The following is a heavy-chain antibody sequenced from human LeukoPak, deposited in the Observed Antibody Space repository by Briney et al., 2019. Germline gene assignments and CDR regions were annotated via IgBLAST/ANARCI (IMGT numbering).Heavy chain of an antibody. J-gene: IGHJ4*02. D-gene: IGHD6-13*01. Sequence: SQTLSLICAISGDSVSSNSAAWNWIRQSPSRGLEWLGRTYYRSKRYNDYAVSVQSRITINPDTSKNQFSLQLNSVTPEDTAVYYCASLAAAGEKGVDYWGQGTLVTVSS. CDR3: ASLAAAGEKGVDY. V-gene: IGHV6-1*01. CDR1: GDSVSSNSAA. CDR2: TYYRSKRYN.